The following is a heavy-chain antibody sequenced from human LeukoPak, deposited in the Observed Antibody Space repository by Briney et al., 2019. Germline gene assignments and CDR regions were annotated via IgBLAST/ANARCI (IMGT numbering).Heavy chain of an antibody. CDR1: GYTFTSYD. V-gene: IGHV1-18*01. CDR3: ARDSRGSTRKNYYYYGMDV. D-gene: IGHD6-13*01. J-gene: IGHJ6*02. Sequence: ASVKVSCKASGYTFTSYDINWVRQATGQGLEWMGWISAYNGNTNYAQKLQGRVTMTTDTSTSTAYMELRSLRSDDTAVYYCARDSRGSTRKNYYYYGMDVWGQGTTVTVSS. CDR2: ISAYNGNT.